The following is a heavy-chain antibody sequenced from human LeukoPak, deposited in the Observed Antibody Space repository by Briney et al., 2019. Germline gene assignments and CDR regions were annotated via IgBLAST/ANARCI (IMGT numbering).Heavy chain of an antibody. D-gene: IGHD6-13*01. CDR2: ISYDGSNK. CDR3: ARDPKRGPRSLVRGKLDY. CDR1: GLTFSSYA. J-gene: IGHJ4*02. Sequence: GGSLRLSCAASGLTFSSYAMHWVRQAPGKGLEWVAVISYDGSNKYYADSVKGRFTISRDNSKNTLYLQMNSLRAEDTAVYYCARDPKRGPRSLVRGKLDYWGQGTLVTVSS. V-gene: IGHV3-30-3*01.